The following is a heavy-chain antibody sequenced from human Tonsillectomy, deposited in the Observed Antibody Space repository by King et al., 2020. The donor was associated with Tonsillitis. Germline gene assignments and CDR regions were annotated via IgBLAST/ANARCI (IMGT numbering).Heavy chain of an antibody. D-gene: IGHD3-22*01. V-gene: IGHV4-38-2*02. CDR3: AIDHDYYHSRGSPSPLDY. J-gene: IGHJ4*02. CDR1: GYSISSDYY. CDR2: IYHSGRP. Sequence: VQLQESGPGLVKPSETLSLTCSVSGYSISSDYYWGWIRQHPGKGLEWIGSIYHSGRPYYNPSLKSRVTISVDTSKNQFSLKLSSVTDADTAGYYCAIDHDYYHSRGSPSPLDYWGQGTLVTVSS.